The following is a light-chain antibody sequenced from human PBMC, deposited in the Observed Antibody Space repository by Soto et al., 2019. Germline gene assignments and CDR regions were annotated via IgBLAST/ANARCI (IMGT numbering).Light chain of an antibody. CDR3: QQYHNWPPQYT. V-gene: IGKV3-15*01. CDR1: QSVASN. Sequence: EIVMTRSPASLSVSPGDGATLSCRASQSVASNVAWYQQRPGQGPRLLIHGASTRAVGVPARFSGSGSATDFTLTISSLQSEDFAVYYCQQYHNWPPQYTFGQGTKLQIK. J-gene: IGKJ2*01. CDR2: GAS.